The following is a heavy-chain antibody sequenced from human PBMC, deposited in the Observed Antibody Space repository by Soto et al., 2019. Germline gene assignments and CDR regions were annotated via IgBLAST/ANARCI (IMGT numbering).Heavy chain of an antibody. CDR1: GDTFTTNS. V-gene: IGHV1-69*06. CDR2: FIPVVGTT. Sequence: QVQLVQSGAEVKKPGSSVKVSCKASGDTFTTNSLNWVRQAPGQGLEWMGGFIPVVGTTKYAQKYQDRVTITGDKSTNTAYMELSSLRSDDTAVYYCARGLLYATTDFDYWGQGTPVTVSS. J-gene: IGHJ4*02. D-gene: IGHD2-8*01. CDR3: ARGLLYATTDFDY.